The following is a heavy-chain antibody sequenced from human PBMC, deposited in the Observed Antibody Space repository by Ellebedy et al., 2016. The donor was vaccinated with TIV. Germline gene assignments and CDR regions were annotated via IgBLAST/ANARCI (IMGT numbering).Heavy chain of an antibody. CDR1: GFTFSNYW. V-gene: IGHV3-7*03. CDR2: IREDGSEK. Sequence: GESLKISCAASGFTFSNYWMSWVRQAPGKGLEWVAIIREDGSEKYYVDSVKGRFTISRDNAKNSLFLQMNSLRAEDTAVYYCAKIATWFFDYWGQGTLVTVSS. D-gene: IGHD3-22*01. CDR3: AKIATWFFDY. J-gene: IGHJ4*02.